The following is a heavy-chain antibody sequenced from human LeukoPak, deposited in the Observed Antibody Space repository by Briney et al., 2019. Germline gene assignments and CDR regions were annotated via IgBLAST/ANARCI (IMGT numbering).Heavy chain of an antibody. V-gene: IGHV3-11*04. J-gene: IGHJ5*02. D-gene: IGHD3-16*01. CDR2: ISSSGSTI. Sequence: PGGSLRLSCAASGFTFSDYYMSWIRQAPGKGLEWVSYISSSGSTIYYPDFVKGRFTISRDNTKNSLYLQMNSLRAEDTAVYYCARTHASSSLGSPWGAWGQGTLVTVSS. CDR3: ARTHASSSLGSPWGA. CDR1: GFTFSDYY.